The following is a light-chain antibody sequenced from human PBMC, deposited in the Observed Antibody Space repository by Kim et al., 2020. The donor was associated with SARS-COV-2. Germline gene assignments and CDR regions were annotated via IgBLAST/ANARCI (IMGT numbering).Light chain of an antibody. V-gene: IGKV3-15*01. CDR1: QSVTSN. CDR2: GAS. CDR3: QQYNRWPPYI. Sequence: SPGERATLSCRASQSVTSNLAWYQQRPGQAPRLLIYGASIRATGIPDRFSGSGSGTEFTLTISSLQPEDFALYYCQQYNRWPPYIFGQGTKVDIK. J-gene: IGKJ2*01.